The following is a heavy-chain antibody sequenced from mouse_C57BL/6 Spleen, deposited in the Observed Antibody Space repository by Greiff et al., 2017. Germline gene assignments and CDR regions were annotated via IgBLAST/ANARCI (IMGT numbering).Heavy chain of an antibody. Sequence: EVHLVESGGGLVQPGGSLSLSCAASGFTFTDYYMSWVRQPPGKALEWLGFIRNKANGYTTEYSAYVKGRFTISRDNSQSILYLQMNALRAEDSATDSCARYGRLRGDAMDYCGQGTSVTVSS. V-gene: IGHV7-3*01. J-gene: IGHJ4*01. CDR1: GFTFTDYY. CDR2: IRNKANGYTT. CDR3: ARYGRLRGDAMDY. D-gene: IGHD2-4*01.